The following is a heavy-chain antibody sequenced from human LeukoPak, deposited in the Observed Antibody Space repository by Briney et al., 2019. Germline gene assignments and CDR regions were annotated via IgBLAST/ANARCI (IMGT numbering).Heavy chain of an antibody. CDR2: FSGSGDDT. CDR1: GFTFSEYS. Sequence: GGSLRLSCAASGFTFSEYSMRWVRQAPGKGLEWVSAFSGSGDDTYYADPVKGRFTISRDNSKNTLYLQMNSLRAEGAYIYDCANDHGHLGGQGTLVTVS. V-gene: IGHV3-23*01. J-gene: IGHJ4*02. CDR3: ANDHGHL.